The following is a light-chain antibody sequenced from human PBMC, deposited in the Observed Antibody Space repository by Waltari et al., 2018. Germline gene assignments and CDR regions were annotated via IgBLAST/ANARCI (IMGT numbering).Light chain of an antibody. V-gene: IGLV1-51*02. Sequence: QSVLTQPPSVSAAPGQRVTISCSGGSSNIGNNYVSWYRQFPGTAPKLLIYENTERPSGIPGRFAGSKSGTSATLDSTGLQARDEADYYCGTWDSSLSGAVFGGGTHLTVL. CDR3: GTWDSSLSGAV. CDR1: SSNIGNNY. CDR2: ENT. J-gene: IGLJ7*01.